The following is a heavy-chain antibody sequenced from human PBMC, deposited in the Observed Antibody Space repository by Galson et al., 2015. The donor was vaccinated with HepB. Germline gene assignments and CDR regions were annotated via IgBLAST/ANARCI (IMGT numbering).Heavy chain of an antibody. D-gene: IGHD3-10*01. CDR2: IDTNATTR. V-gene: IGHV3-48*01. CDR3: ARDFEPYSDSGTYLS. CDR1: GFTFSTYS. J-gene: IGHJ4*02. Sequence: SLRLSCAVSGFTFSTYSMNWIRQAPGKGLEWVSYIDTNATTRFYADSVKGRFTISRDNAENSLYLQMNSLRAEDTAIYYCARDFEPYSDSGTYLSWGRGTLVTVSS.